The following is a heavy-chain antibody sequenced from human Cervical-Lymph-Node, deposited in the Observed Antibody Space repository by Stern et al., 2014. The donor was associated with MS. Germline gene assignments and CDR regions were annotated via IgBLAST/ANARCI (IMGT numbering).Heavy chain of an antibody. CDR3: ARGHSSGWTTLFDY. D-gene: IGHD6-19*01. CDR2: IWYDGSNK. Sequence: VQLVESGGGVVQPGRSLRLSCAASGFTFSSYGMHWVRPAPGKGLGWVAVIWYDGSNKYYADSVKGRFTISRDNSKNTLYLQMNSLRAEDTAVYYCARGHSSGWTTLFDYWGQGTLVTVSS. CDR1: GFTFSSYG. J-gene: IGHJ4*02. V-gene: IGHV3-33*01.